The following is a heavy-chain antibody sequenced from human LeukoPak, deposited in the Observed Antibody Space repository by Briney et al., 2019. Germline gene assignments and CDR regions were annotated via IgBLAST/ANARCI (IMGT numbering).Heavy chain of an antibody. J-gene: IGHJ4*02. V-gene: IGHV3-23*01. D-gene: IGHD1-26*01. CDR3: AKAGSIRFDY. Sequence: GGSLRLSCAASGFTFSSYGMSWVRQAPGKGLEWVSGISGSGTGGRTYYADSVKGRFTISRDNSKNTLYLQMNSLRAEDTAVYYCAKAGSIRFDYWGQGTLVTVSS. CDR1: GFTFSSYG. CDR2: ISGSGTGGRT.